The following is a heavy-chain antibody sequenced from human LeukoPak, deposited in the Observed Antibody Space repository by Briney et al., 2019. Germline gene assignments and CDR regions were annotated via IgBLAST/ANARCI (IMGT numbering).Heavy chain of an antibody. V-gene: IGHV3-53*01. CDR2: IYSGGST. CDR1: GFTVSSNY. Sequence: PGGSLRLSCAASGFTVSSNYMSWVRQAPGKGLEWVSLIYSGGSTLYADSVKGRFTISRDNSKNTLYLQMNSLRAEDTAVYYCAQATTVTIRSFDNWGQGALVTVSS. D-gene: IGHD4-17*01. CDR3: AQATTVTIRSFDN. J-gene: IGHJ4*02.